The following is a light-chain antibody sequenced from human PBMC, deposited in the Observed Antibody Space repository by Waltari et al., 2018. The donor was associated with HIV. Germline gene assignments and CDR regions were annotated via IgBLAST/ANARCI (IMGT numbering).Light chain of an antibody. V-gene: IGKV3-11*01. CDR1: KNIGNY. J-gene: IGKJ4*01. CDR2: NAY. CDR3: QQCSEWPLS. Sequence: EIVLTQSPATLPLSPGERATPSCRASKNIGNYLVWYQQRPGQAPRPLIYNAYKRATGIPARFSGSGSGTDFTLSISSLEPEDFVVYYCQQCSEWPLSFGGGTEVEIK.